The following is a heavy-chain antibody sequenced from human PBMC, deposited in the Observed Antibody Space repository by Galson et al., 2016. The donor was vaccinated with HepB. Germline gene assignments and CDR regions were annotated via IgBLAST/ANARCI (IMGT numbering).Heavy chain of an antibody. CDR2: IYPGDFDI. Sequence: QSGAEVKKAGESLKISCKGSGYTFASYWIGWVRQMPGKGLEWMGIIYPGDFDIRYGPSFQGHVTISVDKSISTAYLQWSSLEASDTAMYYCARSLTGSYDFWVAIYNHYAMDVWGQGTAVIVS. CDR1: GYTFASYW. V-gene: IGHV5-51*01. CDR3: ARSLTGSYDFWVAIYNHYAMDV. J-gene: IGHJ6*02. D-gene: IGHD3-3*01.